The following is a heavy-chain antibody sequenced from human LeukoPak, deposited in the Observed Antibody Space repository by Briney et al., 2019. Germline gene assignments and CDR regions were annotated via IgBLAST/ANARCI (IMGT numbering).Heavy chain of an antibody. CDR3: ARDAIDSSGFDFDY. CDR2: ISTSAGTI. Sequence: KTGESLRLSCAASGFTFSDYYMTWIRQAPGKGLEWISYISTSAGTIYYADSVEGRFTISRDNAKNSLYLQMNSLRAEDTAVYYCARDAIDSSGFDFDYWGQGTLVTVSS. D-gene: IGHD3-22*01. J-gene: IGHJ4*02. V-gene: IGHV3-11*01. CDR1: GFTFSDYY.